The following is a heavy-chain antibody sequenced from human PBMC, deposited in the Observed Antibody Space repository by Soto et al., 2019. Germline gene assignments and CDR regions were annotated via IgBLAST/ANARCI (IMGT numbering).Heavy chain of an antibody. V-gene: IGHV4-34*01. D-gene: IGHD6-19*01. CDR3: ARLFDTSGWYDY. CDR2: INHSGST. J-gene: IGHJ4*02. CDR1: GGSFSCYY. Sequence: SETLSLTCAVYGGSFSCYYWSWIRQPPGKGLEWIGEINHSGSTNYNPSLKSRVTISVDTSKNQFSLKLSSVTAADTAIYYCARLFDTSGWYDYWGQGTLVTVSS.